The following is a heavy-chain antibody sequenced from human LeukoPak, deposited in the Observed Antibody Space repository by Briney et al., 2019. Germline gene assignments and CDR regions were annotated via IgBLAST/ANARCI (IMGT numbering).Heavy chain of an antibody. J-gene: IGHJ6*03. Sequence: SQTLSLTCTVSAGSISSSSYYWGWIRQPPGKGLEWIGSIYYSGSTYYNPSLKSRVTISVDTSKTQFSLKLSSVTAADTAVYYCARQGDMVYAIHYYDYYMDVWGKGTTVTVSS. V-gene: IGHV4-39*01. CDR3: ARQGDMVYAIHYYDYYMDV. CDR2: IYYSGST. D-gene: IGHD2-8*01. CDR1: AGSISSSSYY.